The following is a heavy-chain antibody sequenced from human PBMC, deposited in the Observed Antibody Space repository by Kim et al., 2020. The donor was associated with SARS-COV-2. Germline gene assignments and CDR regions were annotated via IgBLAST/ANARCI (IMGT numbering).Heavy chain of an antibody. J-gene: IGHJ4*02. CDR1: GFSVSGNY. V-gene: IGHV3-66*01. CDR3: ARTGTLGFGAGTYSPPNS. D-gene: IGHD3-10*01. Sequence: GGSLRISCAASGFSVSGNYMSWVRQSARKGLEWVAVIYIGGNTFYADSVKGRFTISRDNSKNTLYLQMSSLRAEDTAVYYCARTGTLGFGAGTYSPPNSWGQGTLVTVSS. CDR2: IYIGGNT.